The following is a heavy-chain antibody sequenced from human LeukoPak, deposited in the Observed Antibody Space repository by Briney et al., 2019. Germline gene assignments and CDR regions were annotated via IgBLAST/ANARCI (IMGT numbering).Heavy chain of an antibody. J-gene: IGHJ3*02. CDR2: IDYRGST. D-gene: IGHD4-23*01. CDR1: GDSISTYY. Sequence: SETLSLTCTVSGDSISTYYWSWIRQPPGKGLEWIAYIDYRGSTTYNPSLRSRVTISVDTSRNQFSLKLYSVTAADTAVYYCATYYGGNSGTDAFDIWGQGTMVTVSS. V-gene: IGHV4-59*01. CDR3: ATYYGGNSGTDAFDI.